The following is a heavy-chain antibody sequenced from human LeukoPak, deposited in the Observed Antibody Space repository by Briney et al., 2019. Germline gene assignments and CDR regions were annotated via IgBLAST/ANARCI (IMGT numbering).Heavy chain of an antibody. CDR2: IYYSGST. CDR1: GGSISSYY. V-gene: IGHV4-59*08. Sequence: WETLCLTCTVSGGSISSYYWSWIRQPPGKGLEWIGYIYYSGSTNYNPSLKSRVTISVDTSKNQFSLKLSSVTAADTAVYYCARARAVAGNEVDYWGQGALVTASS. J-gene: IGHJ4*02. D-gene: IGHD6-19*01. CDR3: ARARAVAGNEVDY.